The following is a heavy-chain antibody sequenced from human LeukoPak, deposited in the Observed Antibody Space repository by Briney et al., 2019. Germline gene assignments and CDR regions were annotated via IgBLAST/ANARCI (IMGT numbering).Heavy chain of an antibody. J-gene: IGHJ3*02. Sequence: GGSLRLSCAASGFTFSSYSMNWVRQAPGRGLEWVSSISSSSSYIYYADSVKGRFTISRDNAKNSLYLQMNSLRAEDTAVYYCARLYYDFWSGYYRSPDAFDIWGQGTMVTVSS. CDR2: ISSSSSYI. D-gene: IGHD3-3*01. V-gene: IGHV3-21*01. CDR1: GFTFSSYS. CDR3: ARLYYDFWSGYYRSPDAFDI.